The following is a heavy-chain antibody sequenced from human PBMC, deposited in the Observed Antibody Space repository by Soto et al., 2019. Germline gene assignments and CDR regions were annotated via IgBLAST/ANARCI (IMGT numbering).Heavy chain of an antibody. CDR2: ISAYNGNT. CDR1: GYTFTSYG. J-gene: IGHJ3*02. D-gene: IGHD3-9*01. Sequence: QVQLVQSGAEVKKPGASVKVSCKASGYTFTSYGISWVRQAPGQGLEWIGWISAYNGNTNYAQKLQGRVTMNTDTSTSPADMELRCLRSDDTAVYYCAMDLRDFDFKLYSDAFDIWGQGTMVTVSS. V-gene: IGHV1-18*04. CDR3: AMDLRDFDFKLYSDAFDI.